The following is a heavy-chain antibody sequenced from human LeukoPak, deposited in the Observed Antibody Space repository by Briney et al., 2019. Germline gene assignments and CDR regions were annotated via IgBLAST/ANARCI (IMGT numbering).Heavy chain of an antibody. D-gene: IGHD2-21*01. Sequence: GASVKVSCKASGYTFTDYYIHWVRQAPGQGLEWMGWINPNSGGTNYAPKFQDRVTMTRDTSISTAYMELSSVTAADTAVYYCARGRSLWSRRCREFDYWGQGTLVTVSS. J-gene: IGHJ4*02. CDR3: ARGRSLWSRRCREFDY. V-gene: IGHV1-2*02. CDR1: GYTFTDYY. CDR2: INPNSGGT.